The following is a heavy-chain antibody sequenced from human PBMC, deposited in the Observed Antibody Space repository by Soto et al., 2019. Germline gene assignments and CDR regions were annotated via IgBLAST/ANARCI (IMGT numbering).Heavy chain of an antibody. CDR3: ATSYYDFWSGFFDP. CDR1: GYTLTELS. CDR2: FDPEDGET. V-gene: IGHV1-24*01. Sequence: ASVKVSCKVSGYTLTELSMHWVRQAPGKGFEWMGGFDPEDGETIYAQKFQGRVAMTEDTSTDTAYMELSSLRSEDTAVYYCATSYYDFWSGFFDPWGQGTLVTVSS. J-gene: IGHJ5*02. D-gene: IGHD3-3*01.